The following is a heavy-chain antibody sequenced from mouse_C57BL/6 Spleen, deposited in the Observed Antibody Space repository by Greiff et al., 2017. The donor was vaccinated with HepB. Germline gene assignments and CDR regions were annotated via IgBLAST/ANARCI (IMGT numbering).Heavy chain of an antibody. Sequence: VQLQQSGAELVKPGASVKLSCTASGFNIKDYYMHWVKQRTEQGLEWIGRIDPEDGETKYARKFQGKATITADTSSNTAYLQLSSLTSEDTAVYYCARDYGSSPWFAYWGQGTLVTVSA. CDR2: IDPEDGET. D-gene: IGHD1-1*01. V-gene: IGHV14-2*01. CDR1: GFNIKDYY. J-gene: IGHJ3*01. CDR3: ARDYGSSPWFAY.